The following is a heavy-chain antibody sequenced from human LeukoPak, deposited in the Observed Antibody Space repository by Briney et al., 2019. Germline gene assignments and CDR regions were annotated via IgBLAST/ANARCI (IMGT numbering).Heavy chain of an antibody. V-gene: IGHV4-59*01. J-gene: IGHJ4*02. D-gene: IGHD3-22*01. CDR1: GGSISTYY. CDR2: MSYNGRS. Sequence: SETLSLTCTVSGGSISTYYWSWIRQPPGKGLEWIGYMSYNGRSSYNPSLRSRVTISVDASKKQFSLKLSSVTAADTAVYYCARDGYSDSSGYDYPPSVWGQGTLVTVSS. CDR3: ARDGYSDSSGYDYPPSV.